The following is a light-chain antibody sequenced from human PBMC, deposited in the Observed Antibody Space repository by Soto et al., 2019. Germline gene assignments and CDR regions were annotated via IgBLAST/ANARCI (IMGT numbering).Light chain of an antibody. V-gene: IGKV3-11*01. CDR2: DAS. J-gene: IGKJ4*01. CDR3: QHRRDWPLT. Sequence: EIVLTQSPAIVSFSPGERATLSCTASQSIGSLLAWFQHKPGQAPRLLIYDASNRVTGIPGRFSGSGSGTDFTLTINSLEPEDSAVYYCQHRRDWPLTFGEGTKLQIK. CDR1: QSIGSL.